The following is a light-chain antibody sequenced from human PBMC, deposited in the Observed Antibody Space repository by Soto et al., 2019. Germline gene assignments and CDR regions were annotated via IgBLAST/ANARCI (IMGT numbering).Light chain of an antibody. Sequence: DIQMTQFPSALSASVGDRVTITCRASQNVNNWLAWYQHKPGKAPQLLIYDASVLETGVPSRFSGSGSGPEFTLAISGLQSDDFATYYCQQYNTYWTFGPGTKVEVK. CDR2: DAS. V-gene: IGKV1-5*01. CDR3: QQYNTYWT. J-gene: IGKJ1*01. CDR1: QNVNNW.